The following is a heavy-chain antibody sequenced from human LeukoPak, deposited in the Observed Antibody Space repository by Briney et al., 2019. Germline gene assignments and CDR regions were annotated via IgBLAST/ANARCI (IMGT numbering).Heavy chain of an antibody. D-gene: IGHD3-10*01. CDR3: AKDISRTGSGSYYSGYFDY. CDR2: IGGSSSYI. CDR1: GLTSGIYG. V-gene: IGHV3-21*04. Sequence: PGGPWSFPGEPLGLTSGIYGLTWSARAPGRGWSGVHLIGGSSSYIYYADSVRGRFTISRDNAKNSLYLQMNSLRAEDTALYYCAKDISRTGSGSYYSGYFDYWGQGTLVTVSS. J-gene: IGHJ4*02.